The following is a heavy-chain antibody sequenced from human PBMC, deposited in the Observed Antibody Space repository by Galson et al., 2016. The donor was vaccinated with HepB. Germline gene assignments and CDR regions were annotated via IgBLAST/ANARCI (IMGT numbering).Heavy chain of an antibody. D-gene: IGHD5-18*01. V-gene: IGHV3-9*01. CDR1: GFTFDDYA. CDR2: ISYNSRTI. J-gene: IGHJ3*01. CDR3: ARPVDTLLARGAFDL. Sequence: SLRLSCAASGFTFDDYAMSWVRRTPGKGLEWVSTISYNSRTIDYADSVKGRFTISRDNAKSSQYVQMNSLRAEDTAVYDCARPVDTLLARGAFDLWGQGTMVTVSS.